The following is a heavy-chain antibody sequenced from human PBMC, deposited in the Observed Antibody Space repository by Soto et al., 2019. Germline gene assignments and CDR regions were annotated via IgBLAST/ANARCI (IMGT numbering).Heavy chain of an antibody. Sequence: PSETLSLTCSVSGGSFNSGGYYWSWIRQHPGKGLEWLGYIDHSGYTFYNPSLQSRIILSMDTSKNQFSLKLSSATAADTAVYFCARKQAGFLYGIDYWGQGTLVNVSS. CDR3: ARKQAGFLYGIDY. J-gene: IGHJ4*02. D-gene: IGHD3-3*01. CDR1: GGSFNSGGYY. CDR2: IDHSGYT. V-gene: IGHV4-31*03.